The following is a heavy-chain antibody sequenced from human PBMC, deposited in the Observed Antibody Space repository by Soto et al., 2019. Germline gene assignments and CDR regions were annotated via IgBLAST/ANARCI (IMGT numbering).Heavy chain of an antibody. CDR3: ARDNPDSSGYYYYYYYGMDV. J-gene: IGHJ6*02. CDR2: ISSSSSYT. V-gene: IGHV3-11*06. D-gene: IGHD3-22*01. CDR1: GFTFSDYY. Sequence: GGSLRLSCGASGFTFSDYYRSCIRQAPGKGLEWVSYISSSSSYTNYADSVKGRFTISRDNAKNSLYLQMNSLRAEDTAVYYCARDNPDSSGYYYYYYYGMDVWGQGTTVTVSS.